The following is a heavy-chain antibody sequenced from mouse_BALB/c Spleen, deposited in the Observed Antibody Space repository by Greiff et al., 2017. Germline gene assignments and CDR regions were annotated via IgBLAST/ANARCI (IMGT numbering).Heavy chain of an antibody. CDR1: GYTFTSYW. Sequence: QVQLKESGAELAKPGASVKMSCKASGYTFTSYWMHWVKQRPGQGLEWIGYINPSTGYTEYNQKFKDKATLTADKSSSTAYMQLSSLTSEDSAVYYCARRGGSSFDYWGQGTTLTVSS. CDR3: ARRGGSSFDY. V-gene: IGHV1-7*01. D-gene: IGHD1-1*01. J-gene: IGHJ2*01. CDR2: INPSTGYT.